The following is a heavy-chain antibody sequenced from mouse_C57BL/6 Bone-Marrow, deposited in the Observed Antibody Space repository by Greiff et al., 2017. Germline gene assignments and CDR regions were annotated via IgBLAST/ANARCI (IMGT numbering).Heavy chain of an antibody. Sequence: KLMESEGGLVQPGSSMKLSCTASGFTFSDYYMAWVRQVPEKGLEWVANINYDGSSTYYLDSLKSRFIISRDNAKNILYLQMSSLKSEDTATYYCARYGSSLDYWGQGTTLTVSS. V-gene: IGHV5-16*01. J-gene: IGHJ2*01. CDR2: INYDGSST. D-gene: IGHD1-1*01. CDR1: GFTFSDYY. CDR3: ARYGSSLDY.